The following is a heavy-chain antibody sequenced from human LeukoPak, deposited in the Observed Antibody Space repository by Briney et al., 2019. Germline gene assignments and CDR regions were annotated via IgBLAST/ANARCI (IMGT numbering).Heavy chain of an antibody. CDR3: AKDGVHYYDSSGYFDY. Sequence: GGSLRVSCAASGFSFSNYAMTWVRQAPGKGLEWVSTISGSGDTTYYADSVKGRFTISRDNSKNTLSLQMNSLRAEDTAVYYCAKDGVHYYDSSGYFDYWGQGTLVTVSS. CDR1: GFSFSNYA. J-gene: IGHJ4*02. CDR2: ISGSGDTT. V-gene: IGHV3-23*01. D-gene: IGHD3-22*01.